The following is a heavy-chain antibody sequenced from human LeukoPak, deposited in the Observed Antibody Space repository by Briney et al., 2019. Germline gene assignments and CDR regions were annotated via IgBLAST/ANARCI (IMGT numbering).Heavy chain of an antibody. CDR1: GFTFSSYS. Sequence: GGALRLSCAASGFTFSSYSMNWVRQAPGKGLEWVSSISSSNTYIYYADSVKGRFTISRDNARNSLYLQMDTLRAEDTAVYYCARVDYGDYGFDYWGQGTLVTVSS. D-gene: IGHD4-17*01. J-gene: IGHJ4*02. CDR2: ISSSNTYI. CDR3: ARVDYGDYGFDY. V-gene: IGHV3-21*01.